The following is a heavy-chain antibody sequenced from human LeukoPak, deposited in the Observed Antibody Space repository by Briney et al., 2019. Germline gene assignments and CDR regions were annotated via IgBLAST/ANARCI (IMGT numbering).Heavy chain of an antibody. V-gene: IGHV3-7*01. J-gene: IGHJ3*02. CDR3: ARDSITLSHAFDI. CDR1: GFTFSSYW. D-gene: IGHD1-14*01. Sequence: GGSLRLSCAASGFTFSSYWMSWVRQAPGKGLEWVANIKQDGSETYYVDSVKGRFTISRDNAKNSLYLQMNSLRAEDTAVYYCARDSITLSHAFDIWGQGTMVTVSS. CDR2: IKQDGSET.